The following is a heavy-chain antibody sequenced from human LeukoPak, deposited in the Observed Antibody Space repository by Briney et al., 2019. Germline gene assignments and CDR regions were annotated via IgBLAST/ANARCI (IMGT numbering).Heavy chain of an antibody. CDR2: IDPSDSET. CDR1: GYRFTSYW. D-gene: IGHD5-18*01. J-gene: IGHJ4*02. Sequence: PGESLKISCKASGYRFTSYWIGWVRQMPGKGLEWMGIIDPSDSETRYTPSFQGHVTISVDKSLTTAYLQWNSLEASDTGMYYCARQTAMGRSGDYWGQGTLVTVSS. CDR3: ARQTAMGRSGDY. V-gene: IGHV5-51*01.